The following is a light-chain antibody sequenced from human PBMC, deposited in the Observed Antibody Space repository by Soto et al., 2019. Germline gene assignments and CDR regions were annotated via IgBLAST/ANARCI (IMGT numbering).Light chain of an antibody. Sequence: QSALTQPRSVSGSPGQSVTISCSGADVGSYDYVSWYQQHPGKAPKLVLYDVTKRPSGVPDRFSGFKSGNTASLTISGLQAEDEADYYCCSYAGDFTGVFGGGTKLTVL. CDR1: DVGSYDY. CDR3: CSYAGDFTGV. V-gene: IGLV2-11*01. J-gene: IGLJ3*02. CDR2: DVT.